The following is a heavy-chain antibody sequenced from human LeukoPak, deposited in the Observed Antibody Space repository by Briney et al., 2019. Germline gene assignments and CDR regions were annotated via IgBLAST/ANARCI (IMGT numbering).Heavy chain of an antibody. Sequence: GGSLRLSCAASGFTFSDYNMNWVRQAPGKGLEWASYITNGGSTIHHADSVKGRFTISRDNAKKTLYLQMNSLRAEDTAVYYCARSIGLTGGGVDVWGQGTTVTVSS. V-gene: IGHV3-11*01. CDR1: GFTFSDYN. J-gene: IGHJ6*02. D-gene: IGHD3-9*01. CDR3: ARSIGLTGGGVDV. CDR2: ITNGGSTI.